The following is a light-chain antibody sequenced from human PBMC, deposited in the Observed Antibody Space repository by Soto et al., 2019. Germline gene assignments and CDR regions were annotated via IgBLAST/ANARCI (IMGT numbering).Light chain of an antibody. J-gene: IGKJ1*01. CDR2: GAS. CDR1: QSISDT. Sequence: MVMTEAPASVSGSQEGRGTLSCRASQSISDTIAWYQQKPGQAPRLLIYGASARATGFPARFSGSGSGTDFTLTISSLQSEDFAVYYCQQYNNWPWTFGQGTKVDIK. CDR3: QQYNNWPWT. V-gene: IGKV3-15*01.